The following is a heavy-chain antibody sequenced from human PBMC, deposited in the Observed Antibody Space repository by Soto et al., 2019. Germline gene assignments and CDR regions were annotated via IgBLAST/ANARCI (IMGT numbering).Heavy chain of an antibody. D-gene: IGHD3-16*01. Sequence: QVQLVQSGAEVKNPGASVKVSCKTSGYTFTKYGVGWVRQAPGQGLEWMGWISGSSGNANYAEKVQGRITLTTDTSTSTAYKELRSLISDDTAVYYCAREMAGLGGEYDYWGQGTLVTVSS. CDR1: GYTFTKYG. CDR2: ISGSSGNA. V-gene: IGHV1-18*01. CDR3: AREMAGLGGEYDY. J-gene: IGHJ4*02.